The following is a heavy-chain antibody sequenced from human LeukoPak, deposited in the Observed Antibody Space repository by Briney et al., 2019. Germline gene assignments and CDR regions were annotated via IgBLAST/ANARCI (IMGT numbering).Heavy chain of an antibody. CDR2: ISYDGSNK. D-gene: IGHD2-15*01. V-gene: IGHV3-30*18. CDR1: GFTFSSYG. J-gene: IGHJ4*02. CDR3: AKEKTPGSFFDY. Sequence: GRSLRLSCAAPGFTFSSYGMHWVRQAPGKGLEWVAVISYDGSNKYYADSVKGRFTISRDNSKNTLYLQMNSLRAEDTAVYYCAKEKTPGSFFDYWGQGTLVTVSS.